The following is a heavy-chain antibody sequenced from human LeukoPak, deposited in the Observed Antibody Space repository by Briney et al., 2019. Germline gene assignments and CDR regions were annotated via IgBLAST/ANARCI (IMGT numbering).Heavy chain of an antibody. Sequence: SQTLSLTCAISGDSVSSNSAAWNWIRQSPSRGLEWLGRTYYRSKWYNDYAVSVKSRITINPDTSKNQFSLKLSSVTAADTAVYYCARESPQKWSSGWYRRESDAFDIWGQGTMVTVSS. CDR1: GDSVSSNSAA. D-gene: IGHD6-19*01. CDR3: ARESPQKWSSGWYRRESDAFDI. CDR2: TYYRSKWYN. J-gene: IGHJ3*02. V-gene: IGHV6-1*01.